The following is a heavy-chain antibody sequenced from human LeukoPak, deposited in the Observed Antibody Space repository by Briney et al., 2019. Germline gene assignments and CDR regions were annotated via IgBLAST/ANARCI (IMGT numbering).Heavy chain of an antibody. CDR3: AKDFIGDSSGYAWRGRLDY. CDR2: ISDDGGDK. CDR1: GFTFSDYA. Sequence: HTGGSLRLSCAASGFTFSDYAMHWLRQAPGKGPEWVTVISDDGGDKFYADSVKGRFTISRDNSKNMLYLQMNSLRPEDTAVYYCAKDFIGDSSGYAWRGRLDYWGQGTLVTVSS. J-gene: IGHJ4*02. V-gene: IGHV3-30*04. D-gene: IGHD3-22*01.